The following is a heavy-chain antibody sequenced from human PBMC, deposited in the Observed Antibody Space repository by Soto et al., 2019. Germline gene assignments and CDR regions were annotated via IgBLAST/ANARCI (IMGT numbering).Heavy chain of an antibody. CDR3: ASQAYGSTWDRFFDL. Sequence: PSETLSLTCTVSGGSMSGYYWSWIRQRPGKGLEWIGNIPYSGGANYNPPLKNRVTISIDTSKNQVSLRVSSVTAADTALYYCASQAYGSTWDRFFDLWGRGTVVTV. CDR2: IPYSGGA. J-gene: IGHJ2*01. D-gene: IGHD6-13*01. V-gene: IGHV4-59*08. CDR1: GGSMSGYY.